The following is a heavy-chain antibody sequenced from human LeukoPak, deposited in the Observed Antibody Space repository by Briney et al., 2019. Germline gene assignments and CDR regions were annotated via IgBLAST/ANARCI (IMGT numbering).Heavy chain of an antibody. CDR1: GYSISSGYY. J-gene: IGHJ5*02. V-gene: IGHV4-38-2*02. CDR3: ASGAVGNWFDP. D-gene: IGHD3-10*01. Sequence: PSETLSLTCTVSGYSISSGYYWGWIRQPPGKGLEWIGSIYHSGSTYYNPSLKSRVTISVDTSKNQFSLKLSSVTAADTAVYYCASGAVGNWFDPWGQGTLVTVSS. CDR2: IYHSGST.